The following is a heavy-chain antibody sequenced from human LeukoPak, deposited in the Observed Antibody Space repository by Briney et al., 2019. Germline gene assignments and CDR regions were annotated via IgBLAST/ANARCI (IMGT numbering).Heavy chain of an antibody. CDR1: GGSLSGYY. J-gene: IGHJ4*02. D-gene: IGHD1-26*01. CDR3: ARQGSGSSYYYYTFPY. Sequence: SETLSLTCAVYGGSLSGYYWGWIRQPPGKGLEWIGEINHSGNTNYNPSLKSRVTMSVDTSMNHFYLKLSSVTAADTAVYYCARQGSGSSYYYYTFPYWGQGTLVTVSS. CDR2: INHSGNT. V-gene: IGHV4-34*01.